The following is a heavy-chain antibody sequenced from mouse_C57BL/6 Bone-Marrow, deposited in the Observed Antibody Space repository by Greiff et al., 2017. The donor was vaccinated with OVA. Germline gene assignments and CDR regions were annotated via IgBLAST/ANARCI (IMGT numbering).Heavy chain of an antibody. J-gene: IGHJ2*01. CDR2: IDPSDSYT. D-gene: IGHD1-1*01. Sequence: VQLQQPGAELVMPGASVKLSCKASGYTFTSYWMHWVKQRPGQGLEWIGEIDPSDSYTNYNQKFKGKSTLTVDKSSSTAYMQLSSLTSEDSAVYYCARRGDYYGSLHYFDYWGQGTTLTVSS. CDR3: ARRGDYYGSLHYFDY. CDR1: GYTFTSYW. V-gene: IGHV1-69*01.